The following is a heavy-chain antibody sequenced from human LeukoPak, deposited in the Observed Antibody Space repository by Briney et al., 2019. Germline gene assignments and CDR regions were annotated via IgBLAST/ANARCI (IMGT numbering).Heavy chain of an antibody. J-gene: IGHJ4*02. CDR2: IYHGGST. D-gene: IGHD4-17*01. Sequence: SETLSLTCAVSGGSISSSRWWHWVRQPPGKGLEWIGQIYHGGSTNYNPSLKSRVNISMDKSKNQFSLRLSSVTAADTAVNYCVSLTTVTAGDYWGQGTLVTVSS. V-gene: IGHV4-4*02. CDR1: GGSISSSRW. CDR3: VSLTTVTAGDY.